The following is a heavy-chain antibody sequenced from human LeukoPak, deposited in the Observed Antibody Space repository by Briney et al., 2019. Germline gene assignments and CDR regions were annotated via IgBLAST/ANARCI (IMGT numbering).Heavy chain of an antibody. Sequence: SETLSLTCTVSGGSISSSSYYWGWIRQPPGKGLEWIGSIYYSGSTYYNPSLKSRVTISVDTSKNQFSLKLSSVTAADTAVYYCARPLYGDYINFDYWGQGTLVTVSS. V-gene: IGHV4-39*01. CDR1: GGSISSSSYY. D-gene: IGHD4-17*01. J-gene: IGHJ4*02. CDR3: ARPLYGDYINFDY. CDR2: IYYSGST.